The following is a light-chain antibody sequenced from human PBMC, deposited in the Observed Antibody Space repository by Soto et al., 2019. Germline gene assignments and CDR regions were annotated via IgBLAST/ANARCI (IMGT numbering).Light chain of an antibody. Sequence: QSALTQPASVSGSPGPSITISCTGTSSDVGSYNLVSWYQQHQGKAPKLMIYEVSKRPSGVSNRFSGSKSGNTASLTISGLQAEDEADYYCCSYAGSSTFYVFVTGTKLTVL. CDR2: EVS. CDR3: CSYAGSSTFYV. V-gene: IGLV2-23*02. CDR1: SSDVGSYNL. J-gene: IGLJ1*01.